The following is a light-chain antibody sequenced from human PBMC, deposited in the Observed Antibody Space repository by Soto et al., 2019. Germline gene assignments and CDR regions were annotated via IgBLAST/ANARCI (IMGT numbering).Light chain of an antibody. CDR3: SSYTTSSTLYV. CDR2: DVT. CDR1: SSDVGAYNY. Sequence: QSVLTQPASVSGSPGQSITIFCTGTSSDVGAYNYVSWYQQYPGKAPKYIIYDVTNRPSGVSYRFSGSKSGNTASLTISGLQAEDEADYYCSSYTTSSTLYVFGTGTKVTVL. J-gene: IGLJ1*01. V-gene: IGLV2-14*03.